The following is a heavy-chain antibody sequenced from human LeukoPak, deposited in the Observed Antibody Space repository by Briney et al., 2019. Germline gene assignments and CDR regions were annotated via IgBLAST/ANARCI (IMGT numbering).Heavy chain of an antibody. V-gene: IGHV1-46*01. J-gene: IGHJ4*02. CDR3: ARTRGHHATMAYFDY. CDR1: GYTFTSYY. D-gene: IGHD3-10*01. Sequence: ASVKVSCKASGYTFTSYYMHWVRQAPGQGLEWMGIINPSGGSTSYAQKFQGRVTMTRDTSINTAYMELNRLRSDDTAVYFCARTRGHHATMAYFDYWGQGTLVTVSS. CDR2: INPSGGST.